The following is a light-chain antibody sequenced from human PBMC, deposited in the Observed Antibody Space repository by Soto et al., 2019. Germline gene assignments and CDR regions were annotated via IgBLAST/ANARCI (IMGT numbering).Light chain of an antibody. V-gene: IGKV3-15*01. CDR1: QSVSSN. CDR2: YAS. J-gene: IGKJ5*01. Sequence: DIVMTQSPATVSVSPGERATLSFRASQSVSSNLAWYQQKPGQAPRLLISYASSRATGIPARFSGSGSGTDFTLTISSLQSEDYAVYYCQQYNNWLSFGQGTRLEIK. CDR3: QQYNNWLS.